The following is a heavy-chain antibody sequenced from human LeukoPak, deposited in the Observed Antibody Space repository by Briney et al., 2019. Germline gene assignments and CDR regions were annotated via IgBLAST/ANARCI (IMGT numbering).Heavy chain of an antibody. Sequence: SETLSLTCTVSGGSISSHYWSWIRQPPGKGLEWIGYIYYSGSTNYNPSLKSPVTISVDTSKNQFSLKLSSVTAADTAVYYCARVGYSNSYYYYYMDVWGKGTTVTVSS. CDR1: GGSISSHY. J-gene: IGHJ6*03. D-gene: IGHD4-11*01. CDR3: ARVGYSNSYYYYYMDV. V-gene: IGHV4-59*11. CDR2: IYYSGST.